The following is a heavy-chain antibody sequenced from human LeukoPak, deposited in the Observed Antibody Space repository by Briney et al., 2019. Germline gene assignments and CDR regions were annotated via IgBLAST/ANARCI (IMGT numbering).Heavy chain of an antibody. V-gene: IGHV1-69*05. D-gene: IGHD6-6*01. CDR1: GGTFSSYA. CDR3: ARAPYSSSQPPYYYYMDV. CDR2: IIPIFGTA. J-gene: IGHJ6*03. Sequence: SVKVSCKASGGTFSSYAISWVRQAPGQGLEWMGRIIPIFGTANYAQKFQGRVTITTDESTSTAYMELSSLRSEDTAVYYCARAPYSSSQPPYYYYMDVWGKGTTVTVSS.